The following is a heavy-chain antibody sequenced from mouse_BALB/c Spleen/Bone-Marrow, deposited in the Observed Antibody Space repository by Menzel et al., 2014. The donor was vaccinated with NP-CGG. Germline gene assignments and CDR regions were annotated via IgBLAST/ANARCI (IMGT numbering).Heavy chain of an antibody. CDR3: ANYYGSTWFAY. CDR2: ISDGGSYT. V-gene: IGHV5-4*02. J-gene: IGHJ3*01. CDR1: GFTFSDYY. D-gene: IGHD1-1*01. Sequence: EVHLVESGGGLVKPGGPLKLSCAASGFTFSDYYMYWVRQTPEKRLEWVATISDGGSYTYYPDSVKGRFTISRDNAKNNLYLQMSSLKSEDTAMYYCANYYGSTWFAYWGQGTLVTVSA.